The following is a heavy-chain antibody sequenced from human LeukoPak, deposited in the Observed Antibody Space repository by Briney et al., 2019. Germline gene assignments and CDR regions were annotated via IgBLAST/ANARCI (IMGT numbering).Heavy chain of an antibody. CDR3: AKVDGYCSSTSCYRDAQYFHH. CDR1: GFTFDDYA. V-gene: IGHV3-9*01. CDR2: ISWNSGSI. Sequence: GRSLRLSCAASGFTFDDYAMHWVRQAPGKGLEWVSGISWNSGSIGYADSVKGRFTISRDNAKNSLYLQMNSLRAEDTALYYCAKVDGYCSSTSCYRDAQYFHHWGQGTLVTVSS. D-gene: IGHD2-2*02. J-gene: IGHJ1*01.